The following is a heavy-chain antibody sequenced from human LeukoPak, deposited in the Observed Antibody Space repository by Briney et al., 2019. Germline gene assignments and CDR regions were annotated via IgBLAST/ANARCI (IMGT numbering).Heavy chain of an antibody. CDR3: ARPYSSGWLNAFDI. D-gene: IGHD6-19*01. J-gene: IGHJ3*02. CDR1: GGSISRYY. CDR2: INTGGNT. V-gene: IGHV4-4*08. Sequence: QTSETLSLTCTVSGGSISRYYWSWIRQPPGKGLEWIGYINTGGNTNYNPSLKSRVTISVDTSKNQFSLKLSSVTAADTAVYYCARPYSSGWLNAFDIWGQGTMVTVSS.